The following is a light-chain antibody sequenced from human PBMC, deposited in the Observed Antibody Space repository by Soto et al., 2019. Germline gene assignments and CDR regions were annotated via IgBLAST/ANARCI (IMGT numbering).Light chain of an antibody. CDR3: QQSYNTLA. V-gene: IGKV1-39*01. Sequence: DIQMTQSPSSLSASVGDRVTATCRASQTISRYLNWYQQKPGKAPKLLIFAASSLQSGVPSRFSGSGSGTEFTLAISSLQPEDFATYYCQQSYNTLAFGPGTKVYIK. CDR2: AAS. CDR1: QTISRY. J-gene: IGKJ3*01.